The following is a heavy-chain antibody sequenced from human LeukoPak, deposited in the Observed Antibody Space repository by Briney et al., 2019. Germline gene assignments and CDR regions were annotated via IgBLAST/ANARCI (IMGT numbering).Heavy chain of an antibody. D-gene: IGHD5-18*01. CDR1: GYTFTGYY. CDR2: INPNSGGT. V-gene: IGHV1-2*02. J-gene: IGHJ5*02. CDR3: ARETRRGYSYGLRGWFDP. Sequence: ASVKVSCKASGYTFTGYYMHWVRQAPGQGLEWMGWINPNSGGTNYAQKFQGRVTMTRDTSISTAYMELSRLRSDDTAVYYCARETRRGYSYGLRGWFDPWGQGTLVTVSS.